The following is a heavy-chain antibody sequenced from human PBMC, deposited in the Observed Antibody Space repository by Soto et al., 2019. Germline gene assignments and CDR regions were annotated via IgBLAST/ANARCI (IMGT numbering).Heavy chain of an antibody. V-gene: IGHV4-30-2*01. J-gene: IGHJ4*02. CDR2: IYHSGST. D-gene: IGHD4-17*01. CDR3: ARGMTTVTTFDY. CDR1: GGSITSGGSS. Sequence: SVTMSLTCAVSGGSITSGGSSCNWIRQTPGKGLEWIGYIYHSGSTYYNPSLKSRVTISVDRSRNQFSLKLSSVTAADTAVYYCARGMTTVTTFDYWGQGTLVTVSS.